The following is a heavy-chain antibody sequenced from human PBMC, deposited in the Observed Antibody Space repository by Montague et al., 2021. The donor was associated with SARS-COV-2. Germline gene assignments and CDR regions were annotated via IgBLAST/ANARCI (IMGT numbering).Heavy chain of an antibody. Sequence: SETLSLTCTVSGGSISSDYWTWIRQPPGKGLEWIGFVYYRGNTYYNPSRRCRVTISVDTSSNHFSLTLSSVTAADTGIYYCARHYDHSSRVDSWGQGTLVTVSS. CDR1: GGSISSDY. J-gene: IGHJ4*02. CDR2: VYYRGNT. CDR3: ARHYDHSSRVDS. D-gene: IGHD3-16*01. V-gene: IGHV4-59*08.